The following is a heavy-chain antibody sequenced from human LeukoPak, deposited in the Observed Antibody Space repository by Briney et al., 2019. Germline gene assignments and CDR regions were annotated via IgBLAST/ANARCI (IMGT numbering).Heavy chain of an antibody. V-gene: IGHV4-34*01. CDR1: GGSFSGYY. D-gene: IGHD5-18*01. Sequence: SETLSLTCAVYGGSFSGYYWSWIRQPPGKGPEWIGEINHSGSTNYNPSLKSRVTISVDTSKNQFSLKLSSVTAADTAVYYCARGVYSYGADAFDIWGQGTMVTVSS. CDR2: INHSGST. J-gene: IGHJ3*02. CDR3: ARGVYSYGADAFDI.